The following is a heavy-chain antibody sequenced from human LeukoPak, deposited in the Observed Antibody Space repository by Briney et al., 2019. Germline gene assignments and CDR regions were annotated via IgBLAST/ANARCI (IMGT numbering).Heavy chain of an antibody. D-gene: IGHD1-26*01. J-gene: IGHJ4*02. Sequence: PGGSLRLSCAASEFTFSSYEMNWVRQAPGKGLEWVSVIYSGGTTYYADSVKGRFTISRDNSKNTLYLQMNSMRAEDTAVYYCARGLVGAYFDYWGQGTLVTVSS. CDR3: ARGLVGAYFDY. CDR2: IYSGGTT. CDR1: EFTFSSYE. V-gene: IGHV3-53*01.